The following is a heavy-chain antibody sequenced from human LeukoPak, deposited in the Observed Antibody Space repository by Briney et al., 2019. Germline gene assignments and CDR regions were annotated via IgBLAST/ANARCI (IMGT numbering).Heavy chain of an antibody. J-gene: IGHJ4*02. V-gene: IGHV3-74*01. D-gene: IGHD4-17*01. CDR3: AKGGVTVIDY. Sequence: PGGSLRLSCAASAFTFSGYWMHWVRQAPGKGLVWVSRINSDGISTSYADSVKGRFTISRDNAKNTLYLQMNSLRAEDTAVYYCAKGGVTVIDYWGQGTLVTVSS. CDR2: INSDGIST. CDR1: AFTFSGYW.